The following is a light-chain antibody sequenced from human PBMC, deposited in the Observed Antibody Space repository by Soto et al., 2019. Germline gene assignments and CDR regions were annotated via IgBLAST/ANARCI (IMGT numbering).Light chain of an antibody. Sequence: EIVLTQSPGTLSLSPGEIATLSFSASQSVSSSYLAWYQQKPGQAPRLLIYGASSRATGIPDRFSGSGSGTDFTLTISRLEPEDFAVYYCQQYGSSPLTFGGGTRWIS. CDR1: QSVSSSY. V-gene: IGKV3-20*01. CDR2: GAS. J-gene: IGKJ4*01. CDR3: QQYGSSPLT.